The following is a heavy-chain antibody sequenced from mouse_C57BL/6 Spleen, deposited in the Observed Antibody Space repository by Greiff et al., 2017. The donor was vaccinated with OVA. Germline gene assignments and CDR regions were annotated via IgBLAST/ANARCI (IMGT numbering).Heavy chain of an antibody. CDR3: ASLLFPLDY. J-gene: IGHJ2*01. CDR1: GFTFSDYG. V-gene: IGHV5-17*01. Sequence: DVHLVESGGGLVKPGGSLKLSCAASGFTFSDYGMHWVRQAPEKGLEWVAYISSGSSTIYYADTVKGRFTISRDNAKNTLFLQMTSLRSEDTAMYYCASLLFPLDYWGQGTTLTVSS. D-gene: IGHD1-1*01. CDR2: ISSGSSTI.